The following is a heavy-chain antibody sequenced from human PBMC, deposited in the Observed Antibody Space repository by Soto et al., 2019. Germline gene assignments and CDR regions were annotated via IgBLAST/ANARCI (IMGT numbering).Heavy chain of an antibody. CDR3: ARDRDTYVYLRACHFDY. Sequence: ASVKVSCKTFGYPFTSFSISWVRQAPGQGLEWMGWISGYNADTRYAEHLQDRVTLTTDTSTNTAYMELENLKSDDTAVYYCARDRDTYVYLRACHFDYWGQGSLVTVSS. CDR1: GYPFTSFS. J-gene: IGHJ4*02. CDR2: ISGYNADT. V-gene: IGHV1-18*01. D-gene: IGHD3-10*02.